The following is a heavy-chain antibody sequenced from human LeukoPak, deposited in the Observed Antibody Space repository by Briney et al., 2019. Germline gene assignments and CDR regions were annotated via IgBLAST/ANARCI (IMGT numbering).Heavy chain of an antibody. V-gene: IGHV1-2*02. J-gene: IGHJ5*02. Sequence: ASVEVSCKASGYTFTGYYMHWVRQAPGQGLEWTGWINPNSGGTNYAQKFQGRVTMTRDTSISTAYMELRRLRSDDTAVYYCARGRLNGNWFDPWGQGTLVTVSS. CDR2: INPNSGGT. CDR3: ARGRLNGNWFDP. CDR1: GYTFTGYY.